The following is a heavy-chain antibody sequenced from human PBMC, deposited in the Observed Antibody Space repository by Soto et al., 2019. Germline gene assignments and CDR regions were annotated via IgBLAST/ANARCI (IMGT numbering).Heavy chain of an antibody. Sequence: PSETLSLTCTVSGGSISSYYWSWIRQPPGKGLEWIGYIYYSGSTNYNPSLKSRVTISVDTSKNQFSLKLSSVTAADTAVYYCASTGGYYDFWSGYYRWGQGTLVTVSS. V-gene: IGHV4-59*08. J-gene: IGHJ4*02. D-gene: IGHD3-3*01. CDR2: IYYSGST. CDR3: ASTGGYYDFWSGYYR. CDR1: GGSISSYY.